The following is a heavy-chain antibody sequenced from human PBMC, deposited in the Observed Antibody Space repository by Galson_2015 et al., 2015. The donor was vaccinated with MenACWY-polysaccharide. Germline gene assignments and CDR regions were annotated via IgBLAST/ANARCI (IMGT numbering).Heavy chain of an antibody. CDR3: AKSDILTGHSDWYFDL. V-gene: IGHV3-7*01. CDR1: GFTFSNYW. J-gene: IGHJ2*01. D-gene: IGHD3-9*01. CDR2: IKKDGSDK. Sequence: SLRLSCAASGFTFSNYWMSWVRQAPGKGLEWVAVIKKDGSDKYYVDSVKGRFAISRDNAKNSVFLQMNSLGAEDTAVYYCAKSDILTGHSDWYFDLWGRGTLVTVS.